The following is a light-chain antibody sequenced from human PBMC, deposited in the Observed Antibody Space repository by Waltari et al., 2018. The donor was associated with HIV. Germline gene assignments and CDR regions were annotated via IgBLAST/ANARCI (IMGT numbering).Light chain of an antibody. J-gene: IGKJ2*01. V-gene: IGKV1-33*01. CDR3: QQYDDLEYT. Sequence: DIQMTQSPLSLSVSVGDRVTLTCQASQDIKHYLNWYQQKPGKAPRLLIYDVSSLETGVPSRFSGSGSGTHFTLTISSLRPEDTATYYCQQYDDLEYTFGQGTTLEMK. CDR1: QDIKHY. CDR2: DVS.